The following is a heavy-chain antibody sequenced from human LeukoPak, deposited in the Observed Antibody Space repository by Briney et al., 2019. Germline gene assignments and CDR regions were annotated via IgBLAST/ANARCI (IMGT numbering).Heavy chain of an antibody. CDR3: ARERFIYDSSGYYDWFDP. J-gene: IGHJ5*02. CDR1: GGSFSGYY. CDR2: INHSRST. D-gene: IGHD3-22*01. V-gene: IGHV4-34*01. Sequence: SETLSLTCAVYGGSFSGYYWSWIRQPPGKGLEWIGEINHSRSTNYNPSLKSRVTISVDTSKNQFSLKLSSVTAADTAVYYCARERFIYDSSGYYDWFDPWGQGTLVTVSS.